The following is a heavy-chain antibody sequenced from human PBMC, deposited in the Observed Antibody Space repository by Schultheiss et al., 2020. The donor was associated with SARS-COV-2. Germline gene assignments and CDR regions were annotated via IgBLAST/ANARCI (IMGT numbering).Heavy chain of an antibody. CDR1: GGSFSGYY. CDR3: ARDRSVTISLDV. V-gene: IGHV4-34*01. D-gene: IGHD3-3*01. J-gene: IGHJ6*02. Sequence: GSLRLSCAVYGGSFSGYYWSWIRQPPGKGLEWIGEINHSGSTNYNPSLKSRVTISIDTSKNQFSLKLSSVTAADTAVYYCARDRSVTISLDVWGQGTTVTVSS. CDR2: INHSGST.